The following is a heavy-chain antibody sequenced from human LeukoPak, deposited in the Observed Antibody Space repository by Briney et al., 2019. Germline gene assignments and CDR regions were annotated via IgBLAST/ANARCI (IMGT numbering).Heavy chain of an antibody. CDR2: IRYDESNK. J-gene: IGHJ3*02. Sequence: GGSLRLSCAASGFTFSSYGMHWVRQAPGKGLEWVAFIRYDESNKYYADSVKGRFTISRDNSKNTLYLQMNSLRAEDTAVYYCANILYYDFWSGYSDDAFDIWGQGTMVTVSS. CDR1: GFTFSSYG. V-gene: IGHV3-30*02. CDR3: ANILYYDFWSGYSDDAFDI. D-gene: IGHD3-3*01.